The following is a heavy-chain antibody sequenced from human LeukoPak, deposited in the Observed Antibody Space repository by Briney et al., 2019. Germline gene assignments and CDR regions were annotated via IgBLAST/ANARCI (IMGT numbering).Heavy chain of an antibody. CDR3: ATGGGPFDH. CDR1: GFGFSGYW. CDR2: IKQDASER. Sequence: PGGSLRLSCAGSGFGFSGYWMSWVRQVPGKGLEWVANIKQDASERYYADSVRGRCTISRDNARNYQYLQMNSLRVEDTAMYYCATGGGPFDHWGQGILVTVSS. J-gene: IGHJ4*02. D-gene: IGHD3-3*01. V-gene: IGHV3-7*01.